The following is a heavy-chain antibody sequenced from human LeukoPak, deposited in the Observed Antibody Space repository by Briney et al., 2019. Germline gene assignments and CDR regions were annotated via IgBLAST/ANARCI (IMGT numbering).Heavy chain of an antibody. Sequence: SGPTLVNPTQTLTLTCTFSGFSLSTSGICVSWIRQPPGKALEWLARIDWDDDKYYSTSLKTRLTISKDTSKNQVVLTMTNMDPVDTATYYCARHYYDSSGYSFDYWGQGTLVTVSS. CDR3: ARHYYDSSGYSFDY. CDR2: IDWDDDK. D-gene: IGHD3-22*01. CDR1: GFSLSTSGIC. V-gene: IGHV2-70*11. J-gene: IGHJ4*02.